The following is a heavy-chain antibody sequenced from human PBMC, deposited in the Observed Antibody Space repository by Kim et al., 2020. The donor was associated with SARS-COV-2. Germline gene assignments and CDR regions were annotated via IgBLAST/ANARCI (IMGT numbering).Heavy chain of an antibody. CDR3: ARGGKIIAAADY. V-gene: IGHV1-8*01. CDR2: MNPNSGNT. J-gene: IGHJ4*02. D-gene: IGHD6-13*01. Sequence: ASVKVSCKASGYTFTSYDINWVRQATGQGLEWMGWMNPNSGNTGYAQKFQGRVTMTRNTSISTAYMELSSLRSEDTAVYYCARGGKIIAAADYWGQGTLVTVSS. CDR1: GYTFTSYD.